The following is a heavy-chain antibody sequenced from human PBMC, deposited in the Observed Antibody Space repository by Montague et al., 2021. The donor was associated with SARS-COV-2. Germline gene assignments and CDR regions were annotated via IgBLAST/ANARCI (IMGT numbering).Heavy chain of an antibody. J-gene: IGHJ6*02. CDR1: GGSSSNYY. CDR3: ARHRCSSTSCYDYGMDD. D-gene: IGHD2-2*01. CDR2: IYISGST. Sequence: SETLSLTCTFSGGSSSNYYWSWIRQPAGKGLEWIGHIYISGSTNXNPSLKSRVTMSVDTSKNQFSLKLSSVTAADTAVYYCARHRCSSTSCYDYGMDDWGQGTTVTVSS. V-gene: IGHV4-4*07.